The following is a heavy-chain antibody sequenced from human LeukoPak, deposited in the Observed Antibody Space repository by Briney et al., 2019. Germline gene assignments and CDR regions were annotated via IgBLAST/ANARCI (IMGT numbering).Heavy chain of an antibody. Sequence: GASVKVSCKASGYTFTGYYMHWVRQAPGQGLEWMGWINPNSGGTNYAQKLQGRVTMTTDTSTSTAYMELRSLRSDDTAVYYCARDASALSGWYKRYEPQYFQHWGQGTLVTVSS. J-gene: IGHJ1*01. CDR2: INPNSGGT. CDR1: GYTFTGYY. CDR3: ARDASALSGWYKRYEPQYFQH. D-gene: IGHD6-19*01. V-gene: IGHV1-2*02.